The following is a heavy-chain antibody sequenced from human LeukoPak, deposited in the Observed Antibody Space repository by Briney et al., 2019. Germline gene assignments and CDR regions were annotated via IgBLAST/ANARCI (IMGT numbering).Heavy chain of an antibody. V-gene: IGHV3-74*01. D-gene: IGHD2-2*01. Sequence: GGSLRLSCVASGFTFSHSWMTWVRQAPGKGLVWVSHINSDGSWTGYADSVKGRFTISKDNAKNTVYLQMNSLRAEDTAVYYCVSFYETNWGRGTLVTVSS. CDR2: INSDGSWT. J-gene: IGHJ4*02. CDR3: VSFYETN. CDR1: GFTFSHSW.